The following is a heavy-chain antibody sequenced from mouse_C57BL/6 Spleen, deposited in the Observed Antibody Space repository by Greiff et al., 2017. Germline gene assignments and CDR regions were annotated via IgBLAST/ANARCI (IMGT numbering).Heavy chain of an antibody. D-gene: IGHD1-1*01. V-gene: IGHV1-15*01. CDR3: TRWEGLLRDWFAY. J-gene: IGHJ3*01. CDR1: GYTFTDYE. Sequence: QVQLKESGAELVRPGASVTLSCKASGYTFTDYEMHWVKQTPVHGLEWIGAIDPETGGTAYNQKFKGKAILTADKSSSTAYMELRSLTSEDSAVYYCTRWEGLLRDWFAYWGQGTLVTVSA. CDR2: IDPETGGT.